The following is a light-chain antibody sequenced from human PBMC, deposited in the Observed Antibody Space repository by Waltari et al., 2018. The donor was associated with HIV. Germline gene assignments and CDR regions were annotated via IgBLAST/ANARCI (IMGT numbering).Light chain of an antibody. CDR2: EVV. CDR3: TSYISSAIPV. CDR1: ATHLYY. J-gene: IGLJ2*01. Sequence: QSALTPPASVFGSPGPSITISCTGTATHLYYVSWYQHRPGEAPKLIIFEVVNRPSGVSNRFSGSRSGNTASLTISGLLAEDEADYFCTSYISSAIPVFGGGTKVTVL. V-gene: IGLV2-14*01.